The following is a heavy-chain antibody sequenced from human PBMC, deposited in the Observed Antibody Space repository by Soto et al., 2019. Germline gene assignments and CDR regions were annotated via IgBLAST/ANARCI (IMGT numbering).Heavy chain of an antibody. CDR1: GYTFTTYG. V-gene: IGHV1-18*01. Sequence: QVQLVQSGAEVKKPGASVKVSCKASGYTFTTYGIDWVRQAPGQGLEWMGWISGYNGNTNYAQKLQGRVTMTSDTSTNTAYMELRTLRSDDTAVYYCAREYGNYGPDYWGQGTLVTVAS. D-gene: IGHD4-17*01. CDR2: ISGYNGNT. CDR3: AREYGNYGPDY. J-gene: IGHJ4*02.